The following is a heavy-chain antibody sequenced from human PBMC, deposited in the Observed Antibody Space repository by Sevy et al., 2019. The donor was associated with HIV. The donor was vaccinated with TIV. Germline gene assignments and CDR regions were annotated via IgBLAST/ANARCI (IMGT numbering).Heavy chain of an antibody. CDR1: GFSLSTSGVG. J-gene: IGHJ5*02. CDR2: IYWDDNK. Sequence: SGPTLVNPTQTLTLTCIFSGFSLSTSGVGVGWIRQPPGKALEWLAVIYWDDNKRYSPSLQGRLTITKDTSKNQVVLTMNNMDPVDTATYYCAQVDYGDYVGWFDPWGQGNLVTVSS. V-gene: IGHV2-5*02. CDR3: AQVDYGDYVGWFDP. D-gene: IGHD4-17*01.